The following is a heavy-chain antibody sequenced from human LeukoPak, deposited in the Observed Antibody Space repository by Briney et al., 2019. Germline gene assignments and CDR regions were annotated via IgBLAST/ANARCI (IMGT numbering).Heavy chain of an antibody. CDR3: ARRGTDSGWDFDY. V-gene: IGHV4-4*07. CDR1: GGSISSYY. J-gene: IGHJ4*02. CDR2: IYTSGST. Sequence: SETLSLTCAVSGGSISSYYWSWIRQPAGKGLEWIGHIYTSGSTNYKPSLKSRVTMSVDMYKNQLSLELSSVTAADTAVYYCARRGTDSGWDFDYWGQGTLVTVSS. D-gene: IGHD6-19*01.